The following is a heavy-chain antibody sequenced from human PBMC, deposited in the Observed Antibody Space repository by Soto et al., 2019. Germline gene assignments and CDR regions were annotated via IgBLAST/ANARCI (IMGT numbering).Heavy chain of an antibody. Sequence: ASVKVSCKASGYTFTSYGISWVRQAPGQGLEWMGWISAYNGNTNYAQKLQGRVTMTTDTSTSTAYMELRSLRSDVTTVYYCARNPGATDWFDPWGQGTLVTVSS. CDR1: GYTFTSYG. V-gene: IGHV1-18*01. CDR2: ISAYNGNT. J-gene: IGHJ5*02. CDR3: ARNPGATDWFDP. D-gene: IGHD1-26*01.